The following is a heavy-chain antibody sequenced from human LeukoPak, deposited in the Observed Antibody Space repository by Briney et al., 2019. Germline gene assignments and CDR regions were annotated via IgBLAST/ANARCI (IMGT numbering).Heavy chain of an antibody. CDR1: GFAFSTYG. D-gene: IGHD1-1*01. CDR3: ATDGPHHDIDY. J-gene: IGHJ4*02. V-gene: IGHV3-30*02. CDR2: IPYDGRNE. Sequence: GGSLRLSCVASGFAFSTYGMHWVRQAPGKGLEWLSFIPYDGRNEKCADSVKGRFTFSRDNSKNTLYLQMNSLSAEDTAVYYCATDGPHHDIDYWGQGALVTVSS.